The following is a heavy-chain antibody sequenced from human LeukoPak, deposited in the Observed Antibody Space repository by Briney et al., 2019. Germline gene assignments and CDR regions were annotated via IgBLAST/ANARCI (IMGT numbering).Heavy chain of an antibody. CDR1: GGTFSSYA. J-gene: IGHJ4*02. D-gene: IGHD4-11*01. CDR3: ARYSNYYFDY. Sequence: SVKVSCXASGGTFSSYAISWVRQAPGQGLEWMGGIVPIFGTANYAQKFQGGVTITADESTSTAYMELSSLRSEDTAVYYCARYSNYYFDYWGQGTLVTVSS. CDR2: IVPIFGTA. V-gene: IGHV1-69*01.